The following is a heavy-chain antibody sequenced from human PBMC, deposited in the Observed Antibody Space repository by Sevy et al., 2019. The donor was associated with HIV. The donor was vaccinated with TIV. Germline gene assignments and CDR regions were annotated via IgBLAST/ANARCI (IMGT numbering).Heavy chain of an antibody. J-gene: IGHJ4*02. D-gene: IGHD2-15*01. CDR3: AKVGPDCSGGTRYHPLFDY. V-gene: IGHV3-30*18. CDR1: GFTFSTYG. CDR2: LSYDGREK. Sequence: GGYLRLSCAASGFTFSTYGMHWVRQAPGKGLERVAVLSYDGREKYYGNSVKGRFTISRDNSKNTLYLQMNSLRDEDTAAYYCAKVGPDCSGGTRYHPLFDYCGQGTLVTVSS.